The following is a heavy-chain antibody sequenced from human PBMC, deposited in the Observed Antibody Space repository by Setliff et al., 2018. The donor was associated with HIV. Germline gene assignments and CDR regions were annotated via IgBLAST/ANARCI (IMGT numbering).Heavy chain of an antibody. V-gene: IGHV3-53*01. J-gene: IGHJ5*02. CDR2: IYSGGST. D-gene: IGHD2-15*01. Sequence: QPGGSLRLSCAASGFTLSTYTMNWVRQAPGKGLEWISTIYSGGSTYYADSVKGRFTISRDNSKNTLYLQMNSLRAEDTAVYYCARDRTCSGGSCYGTWGQGTMVTVSS. CDR1: GFTLSTYT. CDR3: ARDRTCSGGSCYGT.